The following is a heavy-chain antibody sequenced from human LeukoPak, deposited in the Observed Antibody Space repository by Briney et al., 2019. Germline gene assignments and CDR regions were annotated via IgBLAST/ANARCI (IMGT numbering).Heavy chain of an antibody. J-gene: IGHJ3*02. V-gene: IGHV3-7*01. CDR3: AKVLEYSSGQGYAFDI. Sequence: GGSLRLSCAASGFTFSSYWMSWVRQAPGKGLEWVANIKQDGSEKYYVDSVKGRFTISRDNAKNSLYLQMNSLRAEDTAVYYRAKVLEYSSGQGYAFDIWGQGTMVTVSS. CDR1: GFTFSSYW. CDR2: IKQDGSEK. D-gene: IGHD6-19*01.